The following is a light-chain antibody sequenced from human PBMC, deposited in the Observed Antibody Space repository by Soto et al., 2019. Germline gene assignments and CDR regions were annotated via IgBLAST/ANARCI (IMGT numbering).Light chain of an antibody. CDR1: QTISNY. J-gene: IGKJ2*01. Sequence: DIQMTQSPSSLSASVGDRVTITCRASQTISNYLPWYQQKPGKAPKLLIYATSNLQSRGPSRFSVSGSGTDVTLTISSLQSEDFATYYCQQRYSTPYTFGQGTKLEIK. CDR2: ATS. V-gene: IGKV1-39*01. CDR3: QQRYSTPYT.